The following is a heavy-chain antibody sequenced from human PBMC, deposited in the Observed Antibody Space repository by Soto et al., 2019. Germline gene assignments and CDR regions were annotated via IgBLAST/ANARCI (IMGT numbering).Heavy chain of an antibody. CDR1: GGSISSYY. CDR3: AREQRLDY. D-gene: IGHD6-25*01. V-gene: IGHV4-59*01. Sequence: WETLALTCAVSGGSISSYYWSWVRQPPGKGLEWIGYIYYSGRTKYNPSLKSRGTISVDTSKNQFSLKLSSVTAADTVVYYGAREQRLDYWGQGTLVTVSS. CDR2: IYYSGRT. J-gene: IGHJ4*02.